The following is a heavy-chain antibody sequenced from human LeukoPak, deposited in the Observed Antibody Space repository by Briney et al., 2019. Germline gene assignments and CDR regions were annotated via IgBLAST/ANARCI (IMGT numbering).Heavy chain of an antibody. V-gene: IGHV1-2*04. J-gene: IGHJ6*02. Sequence: ASVKVSCKASGYTFTGYHMHWVRQAPGQGLEWMGWINPNSGGTNYAQKFQGWVTMTRDTSISTAYMELSRLRSDDTAVYYCARDRSGELEYGMDVWGQGTTVTVSS. CDR2: INPNSGGT. CDR1: GYTFTGYH. D-gene: IGHD1-26*01. CDR3: ARDRSGELEYGMDV.